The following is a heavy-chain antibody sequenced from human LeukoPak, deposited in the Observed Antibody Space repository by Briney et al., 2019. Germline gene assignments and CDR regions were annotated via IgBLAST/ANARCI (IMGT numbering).Heavy chain of an antibody. CDR1: GYTFTSYG. CDR2: ISAYNGNT. Sequence: ASVKVSRKASGYTFTSYGISWVRQAPGQGLEWMGWISAYNGNTNYAQKLQGRVTMTTDTSASTAYMELRSLRSDDTAVYYCARGRRYSSSWYYYYYYYMDVWGKGTTVTVSS. J-gene: IGHJ6*03. CDR3: ARGRRYSSSWYYYYYYYMDV. V-gene: IGHV1-18*01. D-gene: IGHD6-13*01.